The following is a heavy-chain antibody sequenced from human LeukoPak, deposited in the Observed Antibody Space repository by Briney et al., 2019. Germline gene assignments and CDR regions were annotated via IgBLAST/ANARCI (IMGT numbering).Heavy chain of an antibody. CDR2: ISGSGGST. V-gene: IGHV3-23*01. J-gene: IGHJ4*02. CDR1: GFTFRSYA. Sequence: GGSLRLSCAASGFTFRSYAMNWVRQAPGKGLEWVSAISGSGGSTNYADSVKGRFTISRDNSKNTLYLQMNSLRAEDTAVYYCAKKSTTVITYYFDYWGQGTLVTVSS. D-gene: IGHD4-11*01. CDR3: AKKSTTVITYYFDY.